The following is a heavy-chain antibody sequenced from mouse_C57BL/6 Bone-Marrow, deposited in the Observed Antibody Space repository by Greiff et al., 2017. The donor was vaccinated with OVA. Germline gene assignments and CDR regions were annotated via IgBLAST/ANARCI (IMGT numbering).Heavy chain of an antibody. CDR3: ARGPKGDFDY. CDR1: GYSITSGYY. J-gene: IGHJ2*01. CDR2: ISYDGSN. V-gene: IGHV3-6*01. Sequence: EVQLVESGPGLVKPSQSLSLTCSVTGYSITSGYYWNWIRQFPGNKLEWMGYISYDGSNNYNPSLKNRISITRDTSKNQFFLKLNSVTTEDTATYYCARGPKGDFDYWGQGTTLTVSS.